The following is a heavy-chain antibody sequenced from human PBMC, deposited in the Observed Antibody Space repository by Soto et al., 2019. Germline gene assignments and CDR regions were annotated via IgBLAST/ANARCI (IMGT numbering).Heavy chain of an antibody. Sequence: PXETLSLTCTVSGGSISSYYWSWIRQPPGKGLEWIGYIYYSGSTNYNPSLKSRVTISVDTSKNQFSLKLSSVTAADTAVYYCARVVGATGYYFDYWGQGTLVTVSS. CDR2: IYYSGST. D-gene: IGHD1-26*01. V-gene: IGHV4-59*01. CDR3: ARVVGATGYYFDY. CDR1: GGSISSYY. J-gene: IGHJ4*02.